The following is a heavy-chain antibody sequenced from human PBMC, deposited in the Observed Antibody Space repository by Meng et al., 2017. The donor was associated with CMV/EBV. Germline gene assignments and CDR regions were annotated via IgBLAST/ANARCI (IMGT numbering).Heavy chain of an antibody. J-gene: IGHJ4*02. V-gene: IGHV1-46*01. Sequence: YNFINHYIYWVRQAPGQGLEWMGMLNPSGGSPTYAQKFQARVTLTRDTSTRTVYMELSVLRSEDTAVYYCARVPTRSYYPLYYFDYWGQGTLVTVSS. D-gene: IGHD3-10*01. CDR2: LNPSGGSP. CDR3: ARVPTRSYYPLYYFDY. CDR1: YNFINHY.